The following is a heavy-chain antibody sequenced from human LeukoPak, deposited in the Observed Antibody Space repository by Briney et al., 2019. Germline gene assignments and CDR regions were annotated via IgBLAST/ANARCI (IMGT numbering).Heavy chain of an antibody. J-gene: IGHJ4*02. CDR3: AKDQLVAGGVAGPDSDY. V-gene: IGHV3-30*02. CDR1: GFTFSSYG. CDR2: IRYDGSNK. D-gene: IGHD6-19*01. Sequence: GGSLRLSCAASGFTFSSYGMHWVRQAPGKGLEWVAFIRYDGSNKYYADSVKGRFTISRDNSKNTLYLQMNSLRAEDTAVYYCAKDQLVAGGVAGPDSDYWGQGTLVTVSS.